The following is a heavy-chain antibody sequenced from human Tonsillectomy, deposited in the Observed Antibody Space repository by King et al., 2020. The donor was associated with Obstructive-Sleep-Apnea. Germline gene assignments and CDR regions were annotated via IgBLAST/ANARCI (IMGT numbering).Heavy chain of an antibody. V-gene: IGHV4-59*08. D-gene: IGHD1-26*01. J-gene: IGHJ4*02. CDR2: IYYTENT. CDR1: GDSISRYY. Sequence: QLQESGPGLVKPSETLSLTCTVSGDSISRYYWSWIRQPPGKGLEWIGYIYYTENTKYNPSLKSRVAISADTSKNQFSLKLSSVTAADTAVYYCARQEWELLTFDYWGQGTLVTVSS. CDR3: ARQEWELLTFDY.